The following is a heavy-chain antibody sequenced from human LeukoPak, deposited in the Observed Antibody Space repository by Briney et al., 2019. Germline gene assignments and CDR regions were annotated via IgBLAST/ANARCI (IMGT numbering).Heavy chain of an antibody. D-gene: IGHD1-7*01. CDR1: GFTFSSYG. CDR2: ISGSGVRT. J-gene: IGHJ6*03. Sequence: GGSLRLSCAASGFTFSSYGMTWVRQAPGKGLEWVSGISGSGVRTDYADSVKGRFTISRDNAKNTLYLQMNSLRAEDTAVYYCARGTTGDYYYYYMDVWGKGTTVTVSS. CDR3: ARGTTGDYYYYYMDV. V-gene: IGHV3-23*01.